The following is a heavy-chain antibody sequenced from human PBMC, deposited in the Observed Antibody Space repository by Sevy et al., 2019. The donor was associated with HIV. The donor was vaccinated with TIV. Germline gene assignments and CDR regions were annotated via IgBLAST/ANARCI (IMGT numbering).Heavy chain of an antibody. Sequence: GGSLRLSCAASGFTFSSYAMHWVRQAPGKGLEWVTVISYDGSDKYYADSVKGRFTISRENSKNTRYLQMNSLRTEDTAVYYCARDRGAVVVVPAAMIWGQGTLVTVSS. V-gene: IGHV3-30*04. D-gene: IGHD2-2*01. CDR3: ARDRGAVVVVPAAMI. CDR2: ISYDGSDK. CDR1: GFTFSSYA. J-gene: IGHJ4*02.